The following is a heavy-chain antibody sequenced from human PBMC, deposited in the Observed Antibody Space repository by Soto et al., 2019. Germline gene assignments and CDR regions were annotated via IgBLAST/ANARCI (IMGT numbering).Heavy chain of an antibody. Sequence: GGSLRLSCAASGFTFSSYWMSWVRQAPGKGLEWVANIKQDGSEKYYVDSVKGRFTISRDNAKNSLYLQMNSLRAEDTAVYYCASRKYSSGWYGLSYEYFQHWGQGTLVTVSS. CDR1: GFTFSSYW. V-gene: IGHV3-7*01. CDR2: IKQDGSEK. CDR3: ASRKYSSGWYGLSYEYFQH. J-gene: IGHJ1*01. D-gene: IGHD6-19*01.